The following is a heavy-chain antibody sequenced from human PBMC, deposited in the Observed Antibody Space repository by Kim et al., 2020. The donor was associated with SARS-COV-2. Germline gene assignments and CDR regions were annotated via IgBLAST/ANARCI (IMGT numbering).Heavy chain of an antibody. Sequence: ASVKVSCKASGYTFTSYDINWVRRATGQGLEWMGWMNPNSGNTGYAQKFQGRVTMTRKTSISTAYMELSSLRSEDTAVYYCARGRRKEITIFGVVTSDWFDPWGQGTLVTVSS. CDR3: ARGRRKEITIFGVVTSDWFDP. V-gene: IGHV1-8*01. D-gene: IGHD3-3*01. CDR1: GYTFTSYD. J-gene: IGHJ5*02. CDR2: MNPNSGNT.